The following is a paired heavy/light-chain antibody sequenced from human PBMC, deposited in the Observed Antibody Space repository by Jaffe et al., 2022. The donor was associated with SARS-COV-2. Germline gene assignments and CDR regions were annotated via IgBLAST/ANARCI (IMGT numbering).Light chain of an antibody. CDR2: ATS. J-gene: IGKJ1*01. Sequence: DIQMTQSPSSLSASVGDRVTITCRASQSITRYLNWFQQKPGKAPKLLIYATSSLQSGVPSKFSGSGSGTDFTLTISSLQPEDFATYYCQQSHIPPWTFGQGTKVEIK. V-gene: IGKV1-39*01. CDR1: QSITRY. CDR3: QQSHIPPWT.
Heavy chain of an antibody. J-gene: IGHJ6*02. CDR1: GFTVSSNY. V-gene: IGHV3-66*02. CDR3: ASELRRQGNYYYYYGMDV. Sequence: EVQLVESGGGLVQPGGSLRLSCVVSGFTVSSNYMTWVRQAPGKGLEWVSIIYSGGITYYADSVKGRFTISRDNSKNTLFLQMNSLRVEDTAFYYCASELRRQGNYYYYYGMDVWGQGTTVTVSS. CDR2: IYSGGIT. D-gene: IGHD1-7*01.